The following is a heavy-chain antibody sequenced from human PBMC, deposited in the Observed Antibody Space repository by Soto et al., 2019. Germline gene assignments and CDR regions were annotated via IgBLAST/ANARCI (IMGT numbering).Heavy chain of an antibody. V-gene: IGHV3-33*01. Sequence: GGSLRLSCAASGFTFSSYGMHWVRQAPGKGLEWVAVIWYDGSNKYYADSVKGRFTISRDNSKNTLYLQMNSLRAEDTAVYYCARDAGCSGGSCYDLYYYYYGMDVWGQGTTVTVSS. CDR1: GFTFSSYG. CDR2: IWYDGSNK. J-gene: IGHJ6*02. CDR3: ARDAGCSGGSCYDLYYYYYGMDV. D-gene: IGHD2-15*01.